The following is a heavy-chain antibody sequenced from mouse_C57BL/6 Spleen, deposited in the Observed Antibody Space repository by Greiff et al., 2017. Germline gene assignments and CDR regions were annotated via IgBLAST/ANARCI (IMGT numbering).Heavy chain of an antibody. D-gene: IGHD1-1*01. Sequence: QVQLQQSGAELVKPGASVKISCKASGYAFSSYWMNWVKQRPGKGLEWIGQIYPGDGDTNYNGKFKGKATLTADKSSSTAYMQLTSLTSEDYAVYFCARITTAVVAVGEDYFDDWGQGTTLTVSS. CDR1: GYAFSSYW. V-gene: IGHV1-80*01. CDR2: IYPGDGDT. CDR3: ARITTAVVAVGEDYFDD. J-gene: IGHJ2*01.